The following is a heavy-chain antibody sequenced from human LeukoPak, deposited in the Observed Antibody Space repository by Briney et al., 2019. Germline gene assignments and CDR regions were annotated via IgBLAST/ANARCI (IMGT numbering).Heavy chain of an antibody. D-gene: IGHD2-21*02. CDR3: ARTGRYCGGDCYSPSFDY. CDR2: IIPIFGTA. V-gene: IGHV1-69*13. Sequence: SVKVSCTAPGGTFSSYAISWVRQAPGQGLEWMGGIIPIFGTANYAQKFQGRVTITADESTSTAYMELSSLRSEDTAVYYCARTGRYCGGDCYSPSFDYWGQGTLVTVSS. CDR1: GGTFSSYA. J-gene: IGHJ4*02.